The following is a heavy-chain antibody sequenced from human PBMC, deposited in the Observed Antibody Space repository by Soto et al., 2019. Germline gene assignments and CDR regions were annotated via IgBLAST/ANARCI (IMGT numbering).Heavy chain of an antibody. D-gene: IGHD2-21*01. CDR1: GGTFSTYA. V-gene: IGHV1-69*12. CDR3: ARARPREKYGGNSYYDMDV. Sequence: QVQLVQSGAEVKKPGSSVKVSCKASGGTFSTYAISWVRQAPGQGLEWMGGIIPIFGTADYAQKFQGRVTMTADESTSTAYMELSSLRSEDTAVYYCARARPREKYGGNSYYDMDVWGQVTTVNVSS. J-gene: IGHJ6*02. CDR2: IIPIFGTA.